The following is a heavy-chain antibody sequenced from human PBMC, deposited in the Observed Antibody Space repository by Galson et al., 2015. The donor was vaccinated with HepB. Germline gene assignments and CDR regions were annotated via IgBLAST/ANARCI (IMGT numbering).Heavy chain of an antibody. J-gene: IGHJ3*02. D-gene: IGHD4-23*01. CDR2: ISSSSSAI. CDR1: GFNFSTYS. CDR3: ARGTVVTSYDPFDI. Sequence: SLRLSCAISGFNFSTYSMNWVRQAPEKGLEWVSYISSSSSAIYFADSVKGRFTISRDNAKNSLYLQMNSLTDDDTAVYYCARGTVVTSYDPFDIWGPGTKVIVSS. V-gene: IGHV3-48*02.